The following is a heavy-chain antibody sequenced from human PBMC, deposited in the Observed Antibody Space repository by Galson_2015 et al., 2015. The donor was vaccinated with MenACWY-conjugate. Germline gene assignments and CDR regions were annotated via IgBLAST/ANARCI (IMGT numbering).Heavy chain of an antibody. CDR3: AAGARTQMKDTGAWWF. CDR2: IYYSGNT. D-gene: IGHD2-15*01. J-gene: IGHJ4*02. V-gene: IGHV4-39*07. CDR1: GGSINSANYW. Sequence: SETLSLTCTVSGGSINSANYWWAWIRQPPGKGLEWIGSIYYSGNTHYNPSLESRVTISLDTSKNQFSLKLSSVTAADTAVYYCAAGARTQMKDTGAWWFWGQGTLVTVSS.